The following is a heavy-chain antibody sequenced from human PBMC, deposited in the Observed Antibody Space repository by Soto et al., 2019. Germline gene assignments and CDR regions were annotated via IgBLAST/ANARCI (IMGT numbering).Heavy chain of an antibody. V-gene: IGHV1-69*01. J-gene: IGHJ3*02. CDR1: GGTFSSYA. CDR2: IIPIFGTA. CDR3: ARPVLRYFGWLSNLGDAFDI. D-gene: IGHD3-9*01. Sequence: QVQLVQSGAEVKKPGSSVKVSCKASGGTFSSYAISWVRQAPGQGLEWMGGIIPIFGTANYAQKIQGRVTITADESKSTAYMELSSLRSEDTAVYYCARPVLRYFGWLSNLGDAFDIWGQGTMVTVSS.